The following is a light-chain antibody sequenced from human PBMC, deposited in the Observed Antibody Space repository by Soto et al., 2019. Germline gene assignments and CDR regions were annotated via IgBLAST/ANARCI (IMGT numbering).Light chain of an antibody. Sequence: QSALTQPASVSGSPGQSITISCTGTSSDVGNYNLVSWYQQHPGEAPKLLIYEGSKRPSGVSNRFSGSKFGNMASLTISGLQAEDEVDYYCCSYAGDSTWVFGGGTKVTVL. V-gene: IGLV2-23*01. CDR1: SSDVGNYNL. J-gene: IGLJ3*02. CDR3: CSYAGDSTWV. CDR2: EGS.